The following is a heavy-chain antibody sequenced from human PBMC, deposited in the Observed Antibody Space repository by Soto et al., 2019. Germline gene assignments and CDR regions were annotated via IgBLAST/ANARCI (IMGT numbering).Heavy chain of an antibody. CDR3: ARSRSSSSWYDC. V-gene: IGHV3-74*01. CDR2: INSDGSST. CDR1: GFTFTRYW. Sequence: GGSLRLSCAASGFTFTRYWMHWVRQAPGKGLVWVSRINSDGSSTSYVDSVKGRFTISRDNVKNTLYLQMNSLRAEDTAVYYCARSRSSSSWYDCWGQGTVVTVSS. D-gene: IGHD6-13*01. J-gene: IGHJ5*01.